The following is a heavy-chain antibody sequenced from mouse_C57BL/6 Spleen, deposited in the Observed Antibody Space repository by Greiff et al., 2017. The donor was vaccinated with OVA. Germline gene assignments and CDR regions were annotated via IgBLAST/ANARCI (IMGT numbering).Heavy chain of an antibody. CDR3: ARQGYYGNYVGYFDV. J-gene: IGHJ1*03. CDR2: ISGGGGNT. D-gene: IGHD2-1*01. Sequence: EVQRVESGGGLVKPGGSLKLSCAASGFTFSSYTMSWVRQTPEKRLEWVATISGGGGNTYYTDSVKGRFTISIDNAKNTLYLQMSSLRSEDTALYDCARQGYYGNYVGYFDVWGTGTTVTVSS. V-gene: IGHV5-9*01. CDR1: GFTFSSYT.